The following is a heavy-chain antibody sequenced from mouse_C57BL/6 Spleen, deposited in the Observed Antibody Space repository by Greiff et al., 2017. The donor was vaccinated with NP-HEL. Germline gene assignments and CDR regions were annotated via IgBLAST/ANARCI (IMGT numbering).Heavy chain of an antibody. CDR2: INPGSGGT. CDR1: GYAFTNYL. D-gene: IGHD3-3*01. Sequence: VQLQQSGAELVRPGTSVKVSCKASGYAFTNYLIEWVKQRPGQGLEWIGVINPGSGGTNYNEKFKGKATLTADKSSSTAYMQLSSLTSEDSAVYVCARGEGLDYWGQGTTLTVSS. J-gene: IGHJ2*01. V-gene: IGHV1-54*01. CDR3: ARGEGLDY.